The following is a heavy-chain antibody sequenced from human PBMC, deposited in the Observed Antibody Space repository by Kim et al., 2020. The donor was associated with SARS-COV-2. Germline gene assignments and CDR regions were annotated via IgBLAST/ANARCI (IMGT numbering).Heavy chain of an antibody. V-gene: IGHV3-15*01. CDR3: ATEFWGSFNY. J-gene: IGHJ4*02. Sequence: GGSLRLSCAASGFTFINAWMSWVRQAPGKGLEWICCIKSKVDGGTADYAAPVKGRFTISRDDSKNMLYLQMDSLKSEDTAVYYCATEFWGSFNYWGQGILVTVSS. CDR2: IKSKVDGGTA. D-gene: IGHD3-16*01. CDR1: GFTFINAW.